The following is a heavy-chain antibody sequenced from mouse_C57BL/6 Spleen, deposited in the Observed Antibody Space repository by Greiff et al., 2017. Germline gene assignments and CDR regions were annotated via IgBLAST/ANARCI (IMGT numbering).Heavy chain of an antibody. V-gene: IGHV1-63*01. Sequence: VQLQQSGAELVRPGTSVKMSCKASGYTFTNYWIGWAKQRPGHGLEWIGDIYPGGGYTNYNEKFKGKATLTADKSSSTAYMQCSSLTSEDSGIYYWARGTVERYYLDYRGRNDTHTASS. CDR3: ARGTVERYYLDY. CDR2: IYPGGGYT. J-gene: IGHJ2*01. D-gene: IGHD1-1*01. CDR1: GYTFTNYW.